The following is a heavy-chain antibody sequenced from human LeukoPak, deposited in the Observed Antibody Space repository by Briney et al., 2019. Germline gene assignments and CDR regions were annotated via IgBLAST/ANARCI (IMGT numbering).Heavy chain of an antibody. D-gene: IGHD7-27*01. J-gene: IGHJ4*02. CDR3: ARRELGILYYFDF. CDR1: GYSFTNYW. V-gene: IGHV5-51*01. CDR2: IYPSGSDT. Sequence: GESLKISCKGSGYSFTNYWIGWVRQMPGKGLEWMGIIYPSGSDTTYSPSFQGQATISADKSISTAYLQWSSLKASDTAMYYCARRELGILYYFDFWGQGTLVTVSS.